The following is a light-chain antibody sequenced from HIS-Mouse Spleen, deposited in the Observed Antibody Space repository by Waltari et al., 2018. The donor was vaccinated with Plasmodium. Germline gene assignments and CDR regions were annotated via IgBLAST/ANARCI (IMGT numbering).Light chain of an antibody. CDR2: DVS. Sequence: QSALTQPRSVSGSPGQSVTISCTGTSSDVGGYNYVPWYHQHPGKAPKLRIYDVSKRPSGVPDRFSGSKSGNTASLTISGLQAEDEADYYCCSYAGSYTVVFGGGTKLTVL. CDR3: CSYAGSYTVV. CDR1: SSDVGGYNY. J-gene: IGLJ2*01. V-gene: IGLV2-11*01.